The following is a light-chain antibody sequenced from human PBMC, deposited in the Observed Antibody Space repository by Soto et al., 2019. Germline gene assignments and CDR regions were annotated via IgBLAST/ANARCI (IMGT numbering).Light chain of an antibody. CDR1: SSNIGTYT. Sequence: QSVLTQPPSASGTPGQRVTISCSGSSSNIGTYTVNWYQQFPGTAPRLLIYSNNQRPSGVPDRFSDSKSGTSASLAISGLQSEDEADYYCAAWDDSLNSRVVFGGGTKLTVL. J-gene: IGLJ2*01. V-gene: IGLV1-44*01. CDR2: SNN. CDR3: AAWDDSLNSRVV.